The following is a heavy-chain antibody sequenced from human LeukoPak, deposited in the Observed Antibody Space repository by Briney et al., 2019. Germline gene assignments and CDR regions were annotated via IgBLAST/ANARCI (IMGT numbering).Heavy chain of an antibody. Sequence: SVKVSCKASGGTFSSYAISWVRQAPGQGLEWMGGIIPIFGTANYAQKFQGRVTITADESTSTAYMELSSLRSEDTAVYYCAIWMGNHGDFAGPYDCWGQGTLVTVSS. CDR1: GGTFSSYA. CDR2: IIPIFGTA. D-gene: IGHD2-21*02. CDR3: AIWMGNHGDFAGPYDC. V-gene: IGHV1-69*13. J-gene: IGHJ4*02.